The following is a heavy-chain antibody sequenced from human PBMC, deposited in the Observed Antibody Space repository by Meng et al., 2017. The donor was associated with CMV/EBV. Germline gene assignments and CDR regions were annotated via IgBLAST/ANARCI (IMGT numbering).Heavy chain of an antibody. CDR3: AKLPAPMDV. V-gene: IGHV1-8*01. J-gene: IGHJ6*02. CDR2: MNPNSGNT. Sequence: ASVKVSCKASGYTFTTYDINWVRQATGQGLEWMGWMNPNSGNTGYAQKFQGRVTLTRVTSTSTAYMELSSLTSDDTAVYYCAKLPAPMDVWGQGTTVTVSS. CDR1: GYTFTTYD.